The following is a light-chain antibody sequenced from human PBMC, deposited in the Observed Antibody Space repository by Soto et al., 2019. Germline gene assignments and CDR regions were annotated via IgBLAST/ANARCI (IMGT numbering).Light chain of an antibody. CDR2: EVS. V-gene: IGLV2-8*01. Sequence: QSALTQPLSASGSPGQSVAISCTGTSSDVGGYNYVSWYQQHPGKAPQVMIYEVSKRPSGVPDRFSGSKSGNTASLTVSGLQAEDEADYYCSSYAGSDSYVFGTGTKVTVL. J-gene: IGLJ1*01. CDR3: SSYAGSDSYV. CDR1: SSDVGGYNY.